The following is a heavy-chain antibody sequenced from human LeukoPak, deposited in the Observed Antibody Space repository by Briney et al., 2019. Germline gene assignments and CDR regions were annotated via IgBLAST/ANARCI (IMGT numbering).Heavy chain of an antibody. Sequence: SETLSLTCTVSGGSISSYYLSWIRQPPGKGLEWIGYIYTSGSTNYNPSLKSRVTISVDTSKNQFSLKLSSVTAADTAVYYCARDRLSGSYGRGVTHWFDPWGQGTLVTVSS. CDR3: ARDRLSGSYGRGVTHWFDP. CDR1: GGSISSYY. CDR2: IYTSGST. D-gene: IGHD1-26*01. J-gene: IGHJ5*02. V-gene: IGHV4-4*08.